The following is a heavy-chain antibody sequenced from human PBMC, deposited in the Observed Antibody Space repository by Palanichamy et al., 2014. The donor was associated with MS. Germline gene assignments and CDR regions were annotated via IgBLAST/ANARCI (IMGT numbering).Heavy chain of an antibody. CDR1: GGSISSSSYY. CDR3: ASRRRIYGDYSD. V-gene: IGHV4-39*01. D-gene: IGHD4-17*01. CDR2: FYYTGST. J-gene: IGHJ4*02. Sequence: QLQLQESGPGLVKPSETLSLTCTVSGGSISSSSYYWGWIRQPSGKGLEWIGTFYYTGSTYYNPSLKSRVTISVDTSKNQFSLKLSSVTAADTAVYYCASRRRIYGDYSDWGQGTLVTVSS.